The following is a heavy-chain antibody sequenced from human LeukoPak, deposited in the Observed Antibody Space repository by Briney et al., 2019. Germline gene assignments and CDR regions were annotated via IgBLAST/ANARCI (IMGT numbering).Heavy chain of an antibody. CDR2: IIPIFGTA. CDR1: GYTFTSYG. V-gene: IGHV1-69*05. J-gene: IGHJ4*02. Sequence: SVKVSCKASGYTFTSYGISWVRQAPGQGLEWMGGIIPIFGTANYAQKFRGRVTITTDESTSTAYMELSSLRSEDTAVYYCARATGGWCSSTSCYRYYFDYWGQGTLVTVSS. CDR3: ARATGGWCSSTSCYRYYFDY. D-gene: IGHD2-2*02.